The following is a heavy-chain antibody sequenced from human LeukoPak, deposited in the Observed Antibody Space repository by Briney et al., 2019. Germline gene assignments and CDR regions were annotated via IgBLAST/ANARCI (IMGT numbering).Heavy chain of an antibody. J-gene: IGHJ4*02. CDR2: IREGGSEK. V-gene: IGHV3-7*01. CDR1: GFTFSNYW. D-gene: IGHD3-22*01. Sequence: GGSLRLSCAASGFTFSNYWMTWVRQAPGKGLEWVANIREGGSEKYYVDSVKGRFTISRDNAKNSAFLQMNSLRAEDTAVYYCARVDSAEKRDFDYWGQGTLVTVSS. CDR3: ARVDSAEKRDFDY.